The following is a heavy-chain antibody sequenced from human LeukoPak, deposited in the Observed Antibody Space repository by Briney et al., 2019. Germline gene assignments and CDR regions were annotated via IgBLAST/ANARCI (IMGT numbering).Heavy chain of an antibody. CDR3: ARPSYYDFWSGYLFDY. Sequence: SVKVSCKASGGTFSSYAISWVRQAPGQGLERMGRIIPIFGTANYAQKFQGRVTITTDESTSTAYMELSRLRSDDTAVYYCARPSYYDFWSGYLFDYWGQGTLVTVSS. J-gene: IGHJ4*02. CDR2: IIPIFGTA. CDR1: GGTFSSYA. D-gene: IGHD3-3*01. V-gene: IGHV1-69*05.